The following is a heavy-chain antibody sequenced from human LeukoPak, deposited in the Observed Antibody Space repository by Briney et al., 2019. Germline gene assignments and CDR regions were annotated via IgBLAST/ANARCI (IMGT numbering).Heavy chain of an antibody. CDR1: GYSISSGYY. Sequence: SETLSLTCAVSGYSISSGYYWGWIRHPPVKGLEWIGSIYHSGSTYYNPSLKSRVTISVDTSKNQFSLKLSSVTAADTAVYYCAGLGGTKGYWGQGTLVTVSS. CDR3: AGLGGTKGY. CDR2: IYHSGST. D-gene: IGHD2-2*01. J-gene: IGHJ4*02. V-gene: IGHV4-38-2*01.